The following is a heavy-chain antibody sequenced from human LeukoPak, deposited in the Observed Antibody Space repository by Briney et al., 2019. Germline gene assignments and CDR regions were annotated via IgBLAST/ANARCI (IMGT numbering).Heavy chain of an antibody. J-gene: IGHJ4*02. V-gene: IGHV3-53*01. D-gene: IGHD3-22*01. CDR3: AREYYYDSSGYYYRPYYFDY. CDR2: IYSGGST. CDR1: GFTVSSND. Sequence: GGSLRLSCAASGFTVSSNDMSWVRQAPGKGLECISVIYSGGSTDYADSVKGRLTISRDNSKNTLYLQMNSLRAEDTAVYYCAREYYYDSSGYYYRPYYFDYWGQGTLVTVSS.